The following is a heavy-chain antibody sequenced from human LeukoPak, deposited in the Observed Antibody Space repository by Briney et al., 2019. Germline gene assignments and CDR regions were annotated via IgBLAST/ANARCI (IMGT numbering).Heavy chain of an antibody. J-gene: IGHJ4*02. V-gene: IGHV3-30-3*01. CDR2: ISYDGSNK. Sequence: GGSLRLSCAASGFTFSSYAMHWVRQAPGKGLEWVAVISYDGSNKYYADSVKGRFTISRDNSKNTLYLQMTSLRAEDTAVYYCARDCEEWLSEYYFDYWGQGTLVTVSS. D-gene: IGHD3-3*01. CDR3: ARDCEEWLSEYYFDY. CDR1: GFTFSSYA.